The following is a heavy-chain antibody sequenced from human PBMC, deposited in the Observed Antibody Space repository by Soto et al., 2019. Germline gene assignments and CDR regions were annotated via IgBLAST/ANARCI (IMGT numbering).Heavy chain of an antibody. CDR2: IYSGGST. CDR3: ARGYSDYVPLAAPFDY. J-gene: IGHJ4*02. V-gene: IGHV3-66*01. Sequence: GGSLILSCAASGFTVSTNYMSGVRHAPGKGLEWVSVIYSGGSTYYADSVKGRFTISRDNAKNSLSLQMNSLRAEDTAVYYCARGYSDYVPLAAPFDYWGQGTLVTVSS. D-gene: IGHD5-12*01. CDR1: GFTVSTNY.